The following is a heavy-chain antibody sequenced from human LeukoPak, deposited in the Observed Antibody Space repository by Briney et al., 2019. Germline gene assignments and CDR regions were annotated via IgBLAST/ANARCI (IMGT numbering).Heavy chain of an antibody. J-gene: IGHJ6*03. CDR3: ARARGSYSYYYYYYMDV. Sequence: SETLSLTCTVSGGSISSYYWSWIRQYPGKGLESIGYIDYSGYTNYNPSLKSRVTISLDTPKKQFSLKLTSVTAADTAVYYCARARGSYSYYYYYYMDVWGKGTTVTISS. V-gene: IGHV4-59*01. CDR1: GGSISSYY. CDR2: IDYSGYT. D-gene: IGHD2-21*01.